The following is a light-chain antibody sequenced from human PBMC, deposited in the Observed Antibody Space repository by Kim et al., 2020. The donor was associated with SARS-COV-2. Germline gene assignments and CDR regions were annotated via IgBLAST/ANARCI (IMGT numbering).Light chain of an antibody. CDR3: QAWDSSTNWV. Sequence: SYELTQPPSVSVSPGQTASVTCSGDKLGDKYVCWYQQKPGQSPVLVIYKDTKRPSGIPERFSGSNSGNTATLTISGTQAMDEADYYCQAWDSSTNWVFGGGTQLTVL. CDR1: KLGDKY. V-gene: IGLV3-1*01. CDR2: KDT. J-gene: IGLJ3*02.